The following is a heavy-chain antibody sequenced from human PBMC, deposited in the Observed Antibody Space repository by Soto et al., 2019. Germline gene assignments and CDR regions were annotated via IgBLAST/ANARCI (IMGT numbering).Heavy chain of an antibody. Sequence: QVRLVQSGAEVKEPGDSVRVSCEASGYTFTAYHIHWVRQAPGQGLEWMGWINPKSGDTGYAQDFQGRVSMTIDMSISTAYMELGMLTSDDTAIYYCARNMDYYYGRGSGNGHGVWGQGTTVTVFS. CDR1: GYTFTAYH. V-gene: IGHV1-2*02. J-gene: IGHJ6*02. CDR2: INPKSGDT. D-gene: IGHD3-10*02. CDR3: ARNMDYYYGRGSGNGHGV.